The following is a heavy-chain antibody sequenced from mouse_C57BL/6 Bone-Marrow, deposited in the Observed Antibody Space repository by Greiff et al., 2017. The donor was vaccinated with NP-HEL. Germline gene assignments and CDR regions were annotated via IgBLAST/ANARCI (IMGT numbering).Heavy chain of an antibody. D-gene: IGHD1-1*01. J-gene: IGHJ2*01. V-gene: IGHV14-2*01. Sequence: EVQLQQSGAELVKPGASVKLSCTASGFNITDYYMHWVKQRTEQGLEWIGRIDPEDGDTKYAPKFQGKATLTADTSSNTAYLQLSSLTSEATAFLYFSLITTVVVDYWGQGTTLTVSS. CDR2: IDPEDGDT. CDR3: SLITTVVVDY. CDR1: GFNITDYY.